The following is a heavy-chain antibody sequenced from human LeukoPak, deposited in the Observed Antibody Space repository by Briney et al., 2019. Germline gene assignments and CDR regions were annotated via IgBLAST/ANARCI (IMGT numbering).Heavy chain of an antibody. J-gene: IGHJ4*02. CDR1: GGSLSSYY. D-gene: IGHD2-2*01. CDR2: IYYSVIT. CDR3: ARDKYCSSTSCSPLFDY. V-gene: IGHV4-59*01. Sequence: SETLSLTCPLSGGSLSSYYWRCIRQPPADGLEWIGYIYYSVITNYNPSLKSRVTISVDTSKNQFSLKLSSLTAADTAVYYCARDKYCSSTSCSPLFDYWGQGTLVTVSS.